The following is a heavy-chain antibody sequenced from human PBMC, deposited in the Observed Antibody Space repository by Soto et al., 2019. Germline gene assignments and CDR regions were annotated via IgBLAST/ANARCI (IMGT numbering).Heavy chain of an antibody. V-gene: IGHV2-5*02. J-gene: IGHJ4*02. CDR2: IYWDDVK. Sequence: QITLKESGPPLVKPTQTLTLTCTLSGFSLSTGGVGVGWIRQSPGKALEWLAVIYWDDVKHYSPSLERRLTITKDTPESEVVLTMTNMDPVDTATYYCARKGSGDYALDYWGQGILVTVSS. D-gene: IGHD4-17*01. CDR3: ARKGSGDYALDY. CDR1: GFSLSTGGVG.